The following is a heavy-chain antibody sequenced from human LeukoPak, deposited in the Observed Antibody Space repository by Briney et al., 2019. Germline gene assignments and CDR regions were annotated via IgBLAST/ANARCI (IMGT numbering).Heavy chain of an antibody. CDR3: ARGLASYYYGSGRPTPLDY. CDR2: IWYDGSNK. D-gene: IGHD3-10*01. J-gene: IGHJ4*02. CDR1: GFTFSSYW. Sequence: PGGSLRLSCAASGFTFSSYWMHRVRQAPGKGLEWVAVIWYDGSNKYYADSVKGRFTISRDNSKNTLYLQMNSLRAEDTAVYYCARGLASYYYGSGRPTPLDYWGQGTLVTVSS. V-gene: IGHV3-33*08.